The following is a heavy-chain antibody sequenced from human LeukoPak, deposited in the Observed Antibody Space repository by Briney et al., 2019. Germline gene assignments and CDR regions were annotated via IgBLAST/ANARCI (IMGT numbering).Heavy chain of an antibody. CDR3: AKPLGRSGWTAFDP. D-gene: IGHD6-19*01. J-gene: IGHJ5*02. CDR2: IWYDGSNK. V-gene: IGHV3-33*06. Sequence: GGSLRLSCAASGFTFSSYGMHWVRQAPGKGLEWVAVIWYDGSNKYYADSVKGRFTISRDNSKNTLYLQMNSLRAEDTAVYYCAKPLGRSGWTAFDPWGQGTLVTVSS. CDR1: GFTFSSYG.